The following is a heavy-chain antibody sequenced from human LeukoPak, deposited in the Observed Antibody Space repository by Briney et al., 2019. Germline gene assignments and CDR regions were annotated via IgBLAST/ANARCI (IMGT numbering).Heavy chain of an antibody. D-gene: IGHD3-10*01. V-gene: IGHV3-53*01. CDR1: GSTVSSNY. CDR3: ARDPSFSVPYYYYGMDV. Sequence: GGSLRLSCAASGSTVSSNYMSWVRQAPGKGLEWVSVIYSGGSTYYADSVKGRFTISRDNSKNTLYLQMNSLRAEDTAVYYCARDPSFSVPYYYYGMDVWGQGTTVTVSS. CDR2: IYSGGST. J-gene: IGHJ6*02.